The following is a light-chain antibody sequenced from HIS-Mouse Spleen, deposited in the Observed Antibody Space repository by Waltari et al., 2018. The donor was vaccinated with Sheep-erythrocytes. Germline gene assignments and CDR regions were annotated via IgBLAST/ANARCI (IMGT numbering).Light chain of an antibody. V-gene: IGLV2-14*01. CDR1: SSDVGGYNY. CDR3: SSYTSSSTLYV. CDR2: EVS. J-gene: IGLJ1*01. Sequence: QSALTQPASVSGSPGQSITISCTGTSSDVGGYNYVSWYQHHPGKAPKLMVYEVSNRPSGVSTRLSGSKSGNTASLTISGLQAEDEADYYCSSYTSSSTLYVFGTGTKVTVL.